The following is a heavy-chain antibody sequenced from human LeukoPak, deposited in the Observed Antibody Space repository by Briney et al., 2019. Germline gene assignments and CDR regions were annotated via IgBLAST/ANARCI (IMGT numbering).Heavy chain of an antibody. V-gene: IGHV4-4*09. CDR1: LGSFSGSIRSYS. J-gene: IGHJ4*02. CDR2: SSTSVSI. CDR3: ARIPLGYSGAYYFDY. Sequence: SDTLSLPCTVSLGSFSGSIRSYSWSWLRQPPGKVLEWMGYSSTSVSINDNRSLRSRLTISVDTSRNHFFLNVSSVTAAAPALYYCARIPLGYSGAYYFDYWGQGTLVTVS. D-gene: IGHD5-12*01.